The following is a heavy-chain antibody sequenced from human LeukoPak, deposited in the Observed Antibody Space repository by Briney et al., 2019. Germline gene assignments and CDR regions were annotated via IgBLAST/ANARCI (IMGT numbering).Heavy chain of an antibody. Sequence: GGSLRLSCAASGFTFSSFCMNGVRQAPGKGLEWVSSITSSSNYIYYASSVRGRFTISRDNAKNSLYLQMNSLRAEDTAVYYCASNLRVWGQGTLVAVSS. D-gene: IGHD1-14*01. CDR2: ITSSSNYI. V-gene: IGHV3-21*01. CDR3: ASNLRV. J-gene: IGHJ4*02. CDR1: GFTFSSFC.